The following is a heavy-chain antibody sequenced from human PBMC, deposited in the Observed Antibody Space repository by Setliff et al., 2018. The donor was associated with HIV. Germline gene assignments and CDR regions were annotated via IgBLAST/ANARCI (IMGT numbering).Heavy chain of an antibody. CDR1: GGSISNYY. Sequence: SETLSLTCTVSGGSISNYYWSWIRQPPGKGLEWIGYISYTGTTKYNPSLKSRVTISVDTSKNQFSLKLSSVTAADTAVYYCASEAWTSYRSSSGYYYYYMDVWGKGTTVTVSS. D-gene: IGHD6-6*01. V-gene: IGHV4-59*01. CDR3: ASEAWTSYRSSSGYYYYYMDV. CDR2: ISYTGTT. J-gene: IGHJ6*03.